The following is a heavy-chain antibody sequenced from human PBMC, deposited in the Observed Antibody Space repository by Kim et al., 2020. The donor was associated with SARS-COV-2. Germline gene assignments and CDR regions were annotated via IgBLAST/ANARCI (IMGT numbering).Heavy chain of an antibody. CDR3: ARVGQPDQRIDN. CDR1: GFTFANYE. V-gene: IGHV3-48*03. CDR2: ISRSGGS. D-gene: IGHD1-1*01. J-gene: IGHJ4*02. Sequence: GGSLRLSCVISGFTFANYEMNWVRQAPGKGLEWVSYISRSGGSIYGDSVRGRFSISRDNAKNALYLQMNSLRAEDTAVYYCARVGQPDQRIDNWGQGTLVTVSS.